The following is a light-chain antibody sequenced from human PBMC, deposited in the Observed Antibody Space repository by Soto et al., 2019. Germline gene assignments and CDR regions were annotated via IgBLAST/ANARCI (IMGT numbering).Light chain of an antibody. Sequence: ITQSPSSLSASVGDRVTITCRASQSISSYLNWYQQKPGKAPKLLIYAASSLQSGVPSRFSGSGSGTDFTLTISSLQPEDFATYYCQQSYSTPRTFGQGTKVDIK. CDR3: QQSYSTPRT. V-gene: IGKV1-39*01. CDR2: AAS. J-gene: IGKJ1*01. CDR1: QSISSY.